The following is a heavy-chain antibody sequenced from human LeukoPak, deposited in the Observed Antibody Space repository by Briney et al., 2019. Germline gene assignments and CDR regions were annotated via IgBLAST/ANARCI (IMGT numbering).Heavy chain of an antibody. D-gene: IGHD5-18*01. J-gene: IGHJ4*02. V-gene: IGHV1-69*13. Sequence: SVKVSCKASGGTFSSYAISWVRQAPGQGLEWMGGIIPIFGTANYAQKFQGRVTITADESTSTAYMELSSLRSEDTAVYYCARGASYGSITPFDYWGQGTLVTVSS. CDR2: IIPIFGTA. CDR3: ARGASYGSITPFDY. CDR1: GGTFSSYA.